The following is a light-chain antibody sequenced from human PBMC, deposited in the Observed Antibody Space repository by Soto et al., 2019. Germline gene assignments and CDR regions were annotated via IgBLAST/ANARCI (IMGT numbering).Light chain of an antibody. CDR2: EVT. J-gene: IGLJ2*01. Sequence: QSALSQPRSASGSPGQSVTVSCTGTSSDVGGYNYVSWYQHHPGKAPTLMIYEVTKRPSGVPDRFSGSKSGNTGSLTVSGLQAEDDSDYYCSSYAGSNNVVFGGGTKLTVL. CDR3: SSYAGSNNVV. V-gene: IGLV2-8*01. CDR1: SSDVGGYNY.